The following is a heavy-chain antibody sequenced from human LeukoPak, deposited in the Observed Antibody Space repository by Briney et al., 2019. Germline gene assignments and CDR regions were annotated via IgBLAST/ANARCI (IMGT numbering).Heavy chain of an antibody. CDR1: GGSISSSSYY. CDR2: IYYSGST. J-gene: IGHJ4*02. Sequence: SETLSLTCTVSGGSISSSSYYWGWIRQPPGKGLEWIGSIYYSGSTYYNPSLKSRVTISVDTSKNQFSLKLSSVTAADTAVYYCARDAFDIVVVPAATDWGQGTLVTVSS. D-gene: IGHD2-2*01. V-gene: IGHV4-39*07. CDR3: ARDAFDIVVVPAATD.